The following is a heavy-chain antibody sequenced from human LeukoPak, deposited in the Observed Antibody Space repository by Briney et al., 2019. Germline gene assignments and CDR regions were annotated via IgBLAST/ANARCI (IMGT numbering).Heavy chain of an antibody. J-gene: IGHJ3*02. CDR1: GFTFSTYA. CDR2: ISSDGGRT. Sequence: GGSLRLSCSASGFTFSTYAMHWVRQAPGKGLEYVSGISSDGGRTFYAESVKGRFTISRDNPRNTLYLQMSSLRAEDTAVYYCVKGPESQWLRMPFDIWGQGTMATVSS. CDR3: VKGPESQWLRMPFDI. D-gene: IGHD5-12*01. V-gene: IGHV3-64D*06.